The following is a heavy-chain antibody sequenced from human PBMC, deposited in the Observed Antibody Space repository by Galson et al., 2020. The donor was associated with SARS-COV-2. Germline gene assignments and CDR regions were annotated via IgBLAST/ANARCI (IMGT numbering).Heavy chain of an antibody. D-gene: IGHD7-27*01. CDR2: ISGSGGST. Sequence: ISGSGGSTHYADSVKGRFTISRDNSKNTLHLQMNSLRGEDTAVYYCAKDSGNWGYHFDYWGQGTLVTVSS. V-gene: IGHV3-23*01. J-gene: IGHJ4*02. CDR3: AKDSGNWGYHFDY.